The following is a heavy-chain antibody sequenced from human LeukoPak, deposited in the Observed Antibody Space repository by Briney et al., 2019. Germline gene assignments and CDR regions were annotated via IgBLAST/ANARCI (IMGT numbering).Heavy chain of an antibody. CDR3: ARGLYGDYVGWFDP. Sequence: PGGSLRLSCAASGFTFSSYGMHWVRQAPGKGLEWVAVIWYDGSNKYYADSVKGRFTISRDNSKNTLYLQMNSLRAEDTAVYYCARGLYGDYVGWFDPWGQGTLVTVSS. D-gene: IGHD4-17*01. J-gene: IGHJ5*02. CDR1: GFTFSSYG. V-gene: IGHV3-33*01. CDR2: IWYDGSNK.